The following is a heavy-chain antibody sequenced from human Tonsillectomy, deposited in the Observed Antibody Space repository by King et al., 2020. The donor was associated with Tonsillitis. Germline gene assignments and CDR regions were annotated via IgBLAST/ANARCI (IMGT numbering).Heavy chain of an antibody. CDR3: ARDEGSWYDLSWFDS. D-gene: IGHD6-13*01. CDR2: IRSEPYGGTT. Sequence: DVQLVESGGGLVQPGRSMGLSCSVSGVTFRDYSMSWFRQAPGKGLEWVGFIRSEPYGGTTEYAASVKGRFTISRDDSKSIVYLQMNSLKTDDTAVYYCARDEGSWYDLSWFDSWGQGALVTVSS. CDR1: GVTFRDYS. V-gene: IGHV3-49*03. J-gene: IGHJ5*01.